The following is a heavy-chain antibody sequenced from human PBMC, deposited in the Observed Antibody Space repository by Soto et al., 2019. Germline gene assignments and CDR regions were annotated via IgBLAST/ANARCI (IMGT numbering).Heavy chain of an antibody. CDR1: GYTLTELS. CDR3: ATDLGYCTNGVCSIDY. V-gene: IGHV1-24*01. CDR2: FDPEDGET. D-gene: IGHD2-8*01. J-gene: IGHJ4*02. Sequence: GASAKVSCKVSGYTLTELSMHWVRQAPGKGLEWMGGFDPEDGETIYAQKFQGRVTMTEDTSTDTAYMELSSLRSEDTAVYYCATDLGYCTNGVCSIDYWGQGTLVTVSS.